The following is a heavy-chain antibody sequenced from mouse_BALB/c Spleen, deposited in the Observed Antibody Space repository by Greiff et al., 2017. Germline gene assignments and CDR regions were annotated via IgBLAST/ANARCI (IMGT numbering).Heavy chain of an antibody. CDR3: ARDGSSLAY. CDR2: IWGDGST. CDR1: GFSFTGYG. J-gene: IGHJ3*01. V-gene: IGHV2-6-7*01. D-gene: IGHD1-1*01. Sequence: VQRVESGPGLVAPSQSLSITCTVSGFSFTGYGVNWVRQPPGKGLEWLGMIWGDGSTDYNSALKSRLSISKDNSKSQVFLKMNSLQTDDTARYYCARDGSSLAYWGQGTLVTVSA.